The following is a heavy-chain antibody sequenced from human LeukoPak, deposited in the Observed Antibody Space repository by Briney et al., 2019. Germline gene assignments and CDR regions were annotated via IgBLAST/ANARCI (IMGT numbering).Heavy chain of an antibody. CDR1: GFTFSSYA. Sequence: GGSLRLSCAASGFTFSSYAMSWVRQAPGKGLEWVTAISGSGGSTYYADSVKGRFTISRDNSKNTLYLQMNSLRAEDTAVYYCAKDQGGYENNFDYWGQGTLVTVSS. V-gene: IGHV3-23*01. D-gene: IGHD5-12*01. CDR3: AKDQGGYENNFDY. J-gene: IGHJ4*02. CDR2: ISGSGGST.